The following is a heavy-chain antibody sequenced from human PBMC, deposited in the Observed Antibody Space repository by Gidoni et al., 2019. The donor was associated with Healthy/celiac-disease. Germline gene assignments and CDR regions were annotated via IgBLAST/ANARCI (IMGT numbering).Heavy chain of an antibody. CDR3: ARWYCSGGSCYYNWFDP. CDR1: GYTFTRYG. V-gene: IGHV1-18*04. D-gene: IGHD2-15*01. Sequence: QVQLVQSGAEVKKPGASVKVSCKASGYTFTRYGISWVRQAPGQGLEWMGWISAYNGNTNYAQKLQGRVTMTTDTSTSTAYMELRSLRSDDTAVYYCARWYCSGGSCYYNWFDPWGQGTLVTVSS. J-gene: IGHJ5*02. CDR2: ISAYNGNT.